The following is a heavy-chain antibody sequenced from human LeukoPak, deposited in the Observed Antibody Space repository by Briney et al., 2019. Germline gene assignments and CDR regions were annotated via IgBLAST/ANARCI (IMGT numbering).Heavy chain of an antibody. Sequence: PGGSLRLSCAASGFTFSSYSMNWVRQAPGKGLEWVSAVSGSGGSTYYADSVKGRFTISRDNSKNTHYLQMNSLRAEDTAVYYCAKTVIYTSGWYRFDYWGQGTLVTVSS. J-gene: IGHJ4*02. V-gene: IGHV3-23*01. D-gene: IGHD6-19*01. CDR2: VSGSGGST. CDR3: AKTVIYTSGWYRFDY. CDR1: GFTFSSYS.